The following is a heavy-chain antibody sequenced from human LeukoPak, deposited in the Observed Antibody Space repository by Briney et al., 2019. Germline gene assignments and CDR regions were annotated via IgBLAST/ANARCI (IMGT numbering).Heavy chain of an antibody. CDR1: GGSISSSNW. D-gene: IGHD4-17*01. J-gene: IGHJ5*02. CDR2: INHSGST. V-gene: IGHV4-4*02. Sequence: KPSETLSLTCAVSGGSISSSNWWSWVRQPPGKGLEWIGEINHSGSTNYYPPLKSRVTISVDKSKNQFSLKLSSVTAADTAVYYCARDYGDYGSGVDPWGQGTLVTVSS. CDR3: ARDYGDYGSGVDP.